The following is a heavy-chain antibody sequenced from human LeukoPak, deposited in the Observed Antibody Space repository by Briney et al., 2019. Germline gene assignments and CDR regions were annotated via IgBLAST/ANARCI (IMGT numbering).Heavy chain of an antibody. CDR2: IHTSGST. J-gene: IGHJ4*02. D-gene: IGHD3-22*01. CDR1: GGSISSYY. CDR3: ARDRYYYDSSARYFDY. V-gene: IGHV4-4*07. Sequence: PSETLSLTCTVSGGSISSYYWSWIRQPAGKGLEWIGRIHTSGSTNYSPSLKSRVTMSVDTSKNQFSLKLSSVTAADTAVYYCARDRYYYDSSARYFDYWGQGTLVTVSS.